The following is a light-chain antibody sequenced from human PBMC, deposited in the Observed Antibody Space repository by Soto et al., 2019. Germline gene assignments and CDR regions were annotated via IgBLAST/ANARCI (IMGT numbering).Light chain of an antibody. Sequence: QSALTQPASVSGSPGQSITISCTGTSSDVGGYNYVSWYQQHPGKAPKLMIYDVSNRPSGFSNRFSGSKSGTTASLTISGLQAEDEADYYCSSYTSSSTLVFGTVTKVTDL. CDR1: SSDVGGYNY. CDR3: SSYTSSSTLV. CDR2: DVS. J-gene: IGLJ1*01. V-gene: IGLV2-14*01.